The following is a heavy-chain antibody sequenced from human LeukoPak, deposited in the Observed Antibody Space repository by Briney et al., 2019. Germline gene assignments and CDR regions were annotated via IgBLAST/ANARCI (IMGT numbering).Heavy chain of an antibody. Sequence: GGSLRLSCAASGFTFSSYSMNWVRQAPGKGLEWVSSISSSSSYIYYADSVKGRFTISRDNAKNSLYLQMNGLRAEDTAVYYCARDLIVGATLAPWGQGTLVTVSS. CDR3: ARDLIVGATLAP. V-gene: IGHV3-21*01. D-gene: IGHD1-26*01. CDR2: ISSSSSYI. J-gene: IGHJ5*02. CDR1: GFTFSSYS.